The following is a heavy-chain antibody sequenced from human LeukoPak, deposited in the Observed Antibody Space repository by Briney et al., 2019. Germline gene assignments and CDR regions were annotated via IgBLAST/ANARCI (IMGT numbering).Heavy chain of an antibody. CDR2: ISSSSSYT. D-gene: IGHD4-23*01. Sequence: PGGSLRLSCAASGFTFSDYYMSWIRQAPGKGLEWVSYISSSSSYTNYADSVKGRFTISRDNAKNSLYLQMNSLRAEDTAVYYCAKTTRNGGNSNYFDYWGQGTLVTVSS. CDR3: AKTTRNGGNSNYFDY. J-gene: IGHJ4*02. V-gene: IGHV3-11*06. CDR1: GFTFSDYY.